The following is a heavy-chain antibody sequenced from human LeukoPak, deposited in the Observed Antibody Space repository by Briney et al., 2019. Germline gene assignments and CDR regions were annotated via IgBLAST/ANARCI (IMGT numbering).Heavy chain of an antibody. CDR3: AKDHDSSGYYPEYFQH. J-gene: IGHJ1*01. Sequence: GGSLRLSCAASGFTFSSYWMSWVRQAPGKGLEWVANIKQDGSEKYYVDSVKGRFTISRDNAKNSLYLQMNSLRAEDTAVYYCAKDHDSSGYYPEYFQHWGQGTLVTVSS. D-gene: IGHD3-22*01. CDR1: GFTFSSYW. CDR2: IKQDGSEK. V-gene: IGHV3-7*03.